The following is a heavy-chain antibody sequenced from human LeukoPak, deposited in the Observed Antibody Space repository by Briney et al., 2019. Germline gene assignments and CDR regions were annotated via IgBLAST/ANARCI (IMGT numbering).Heavy chain of an antibody. V-gene: IGHV3-33*01. CDR3: ARDRDYDFWSGYIDYYGMDV. CDR2: IWYDGSNK. CDR1: GFTFSSYG. D-gene: IGHD3-3*01. Sequence: PGRSLRLSCAASGFTFSSYGMPWVRQAPGKGLEWVAVIWYDGSNKYYADSVKGRFTISRDNSKNTLYLQMNSLRAEDTAVYYCARDRDYDFWSGYIDYYGMDVWGQGTTVTVSS. J-gene: IGHJ6*02.